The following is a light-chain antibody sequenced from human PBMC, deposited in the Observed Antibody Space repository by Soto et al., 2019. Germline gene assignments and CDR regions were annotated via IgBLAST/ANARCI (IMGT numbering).Light chain of an antibody. Sequence: QSVLTQPASVSGSPGQSITISCTVTSSDVGGYNYVSWYQQHPGKAPKLMIYDVSNRPSGVSNRFSGSKSGNTASLTISGLQAEDEAYYYCCSYAGSSYYVFGSGT. CDR3: CSYAGSSYYV. V-gene: IGLV2-14*03. CDR1: SSDVGGYNY. J-gene: IGLJ1*01. CDR2: DVS.